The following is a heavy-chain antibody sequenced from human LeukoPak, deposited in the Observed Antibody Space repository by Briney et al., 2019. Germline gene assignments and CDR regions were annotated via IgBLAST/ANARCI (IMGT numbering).Heavy chain of an antibody. V-gene: IGHV4-39*07. D-gene: IGHD3-22*01. Sequence: PSETLSLTCTVSGGSISSSSYYWGWIRQPPGKGLEWIGSIYYSGSTYYNPSLKSRVTISVDTSKNQFSLKLSSVTAADTAVYYCARDEVRSGYPRLDYWGQGTLVTVSS. CDR1: GGSISSSSYY. CDR2: IYYSGST. CDR3: ARDEVRSGYPRLDY. J-gene: IGHJ4*02.